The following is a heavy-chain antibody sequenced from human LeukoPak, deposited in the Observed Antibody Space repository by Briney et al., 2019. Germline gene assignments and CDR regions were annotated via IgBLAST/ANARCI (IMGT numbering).Heavy chain of an antibody. Sequence: GESLKISCKGSGYSFTNYWIGWVRQMPGKGLEWMGIIYPGDSDTTYSPSFQGQVTISADKSISTAYLQWSSLKASDTAMYYCARHQGHLTWGYDYYYMDVWGKGTTVTVSS. J-gene: IGHJ6*03. CDR1: GYSFTNYW. V-gene: IGHV5-51*01. D-gene: IGHD3-3*02. CDR2: IYPGDSDT. CDR3: ARHQGHLTWGYDYYYMDV.